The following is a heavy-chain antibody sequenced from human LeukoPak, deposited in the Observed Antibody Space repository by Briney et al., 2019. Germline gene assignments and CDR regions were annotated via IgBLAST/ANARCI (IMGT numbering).Heavy chain of an antibody. CDR2: INAGNGNT. CDR3: ARGHSYGYYYYYGMDV. V-gene: IGHV1-3*01. J-gene: IGHJ6*02. Sequence: ASVKVSCKASGYTFTSYAMHWVRQAPGQRLEWMGWINAGNGNTKYSQKFQGRVTTTRDTSASTAYMELSSLRSEDTAVYYCARGHSYGYYYYYGMDVWGQGTTVTVSS. CDR1: GYTFTSYA. D-gene: IGHD5-18*01.